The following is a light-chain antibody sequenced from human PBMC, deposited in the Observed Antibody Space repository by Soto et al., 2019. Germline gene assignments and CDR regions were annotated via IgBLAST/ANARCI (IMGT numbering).Light chain of an antibody. J-gene: IGLJ2*01. CDR2: DVS. CDR1: SSDVGGYNY. Sequence: QSALTQPASVSGSPGQSITISCTGTSSDVGGYNYVSWYQQHPGKAPKLMISDVSKRPSGVSNRFSGSKSGNTASLTISGLQAEDEADYYCSSYTSSTTIVFGGGTQLTVL. V-gene: IGLV2-14*01. CDR3: SSYTSSTTIV.